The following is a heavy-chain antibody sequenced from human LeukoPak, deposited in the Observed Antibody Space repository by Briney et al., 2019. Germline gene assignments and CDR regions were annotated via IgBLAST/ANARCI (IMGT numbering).Heavy chain of an antibody. CDR3: SRDANYYDSSRHYFDAFDI. CDR1: GFTFSKYW. D-gene: IGHD3-22*01. V-gene: IGHV3-7*01. Sequence: PGGSLRLSCAASGFTFSKYWMTWVRQAPGKGLEWVANIRADRSVNYLLDSVKGRFTISRDNVKNSLSLEMNNLRAEDTAVYYCSRDANYYDSSRHYFDAFDIWGQGTMVTVSS. CDR2: IRADRSVN. J-gene: IGHJ3*02.